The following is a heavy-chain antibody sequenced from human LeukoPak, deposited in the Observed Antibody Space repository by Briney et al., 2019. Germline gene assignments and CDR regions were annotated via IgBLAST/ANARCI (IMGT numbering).Heavy chain of an antibody. D-gene: IGHD2/OR15-2a*01. V-gene: IGHV7-4-1*02. Sequence: ASVKVSCKASGYTFTSYGISWVRQAPGQGLEWMGWINTKTGNPTYAPGFTGRSVFSLETSVTTAHLQISSLKAEDTAVYYCGRGRGPHLNNGKYFFVDYWGQGTRVTVSS. CDR3: GRGRGPHLNNGKYFFVDY. J-gene: IGHJ4*02. CDR2: INTKTGNP. CDR1: GYTFTSYG.